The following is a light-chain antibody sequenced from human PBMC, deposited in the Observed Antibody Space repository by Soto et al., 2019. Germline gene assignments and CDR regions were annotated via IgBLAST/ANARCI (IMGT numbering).Light chain of an antibody. V-gene: IGKV3-11*01. J-gene: IGKJ5*01. Sequence: EIVLTQSPATLSLSPGERATRSCRASQSVSSYLAWYQQKPGQAPRLIIYDASNRATGIPPRFSGSGSGTDLTLTISSLEPEDSAVYYCQQRHMWPITFGQGTRLEIK. CDR2: DAS. CDR3: QQRHMWPIT. CDR1: QSVSSY.